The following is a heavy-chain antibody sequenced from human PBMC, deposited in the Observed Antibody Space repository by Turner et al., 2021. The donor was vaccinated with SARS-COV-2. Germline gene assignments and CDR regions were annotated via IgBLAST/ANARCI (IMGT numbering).Heavy chain of an antibody. J-gene: IGHJ4*02. Sequence: EVQLVESGGGLVQPGRSLRLSCAASGFKFDEYAMHWVRQAPGKGLEWVSGISWNSASMDYADSVKGRFTISRDNAKNSLYLQMNSLRAEDSALYYCAKEALNGYNSHWGRGTLVTVSS. CDR2: ISWNSASM. CDR3: AKEALNGYNSH. CDR1: GFKFDEYA. D-gene: IGHD5-12*01. V-gene: IGHV3-9*01.